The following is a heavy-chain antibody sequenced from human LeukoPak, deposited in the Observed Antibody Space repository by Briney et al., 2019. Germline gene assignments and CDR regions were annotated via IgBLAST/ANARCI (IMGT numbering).Heavy chain of an antibody. D-gene: IGHD4-11*01. CDR2: IYYSGST. J-gene: IGHJ5*02. Sequence: SQTLSLTCTVSGGSISSGGYYWSWIRQHPGKGLEWIGYIYYSGSTYYNPSLKSRVTISVDTSKNQFSLKLSSVTAADTAVYYCGRDRHTVTTMSSETKGWFDPWGQGTLVTVSS. CDR3: GRDRHTVTTMSSETKGWFDP. V-gene: IGHV4-31*03. CDR1: GGSISSGGYY.